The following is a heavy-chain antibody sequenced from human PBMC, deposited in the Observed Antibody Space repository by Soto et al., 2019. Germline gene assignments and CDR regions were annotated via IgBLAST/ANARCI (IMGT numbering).Heavy chain of an antibody. J-gene: IGHJ4*02. V-gene: IGHV1-46*01. CDR2: INPSGGST. Sequence: GASVKVSCKASGYTFTSYDINWVRQAPGQGLEWMGIINPSGGSTSYAQKFQGRVTMTRDTSTSTVYMELSSLRSEDTAVYYCARESYCGGDCFFDYWGQGTLVTVSS. D-gene: IGHD2-21*02. CDR1: GYTFTSYD. CDR3: ARESYCGGDCFFDY.